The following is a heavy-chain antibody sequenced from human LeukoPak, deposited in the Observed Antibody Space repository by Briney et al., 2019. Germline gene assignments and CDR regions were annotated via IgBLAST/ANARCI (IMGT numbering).Heavy chain of an antibody. CDR3: ARGPYYDSSGYLPFDY. CDR1: GYTFTIYG. CDR2: ITPIFDTA. V-gene: IGHV1-69*13. J-gene: IGHJ4*02. Sequence: PVKVSCTASGYTFTIYGITWVRQAPGQGLEWMGGITPIFDTANYAQKFQGRVTITADESTSTAYMELSSLRSEDTAVYYCARGPYYDSSGYLPFDYWGQGTLVTVSS. D-gene: IGHD3-22*01.